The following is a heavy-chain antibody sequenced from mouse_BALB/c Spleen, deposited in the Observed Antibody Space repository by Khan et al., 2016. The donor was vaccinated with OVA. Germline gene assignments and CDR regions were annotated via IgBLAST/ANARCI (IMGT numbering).Heavy chain of an antibody. CDR2: IAPANGNT. J-gene: IGHJ1*01. V-gene: IGHV14-3*02. CDR1: GFNIKDTY. Sequence: VQLQQSGAELVKPGASVKLSCTASGFNIKDTYLHWVKQRPEQGLEWIGRIAPANGNTKYDPKFQGKATITADTSSNTSYLPLNSLTSEDTAVYDCAHPSCDPRDFEVWGAGTTVTVSS. D-gene: IGHD2-13*01. CDR3: AHPSCDPRDFEV.